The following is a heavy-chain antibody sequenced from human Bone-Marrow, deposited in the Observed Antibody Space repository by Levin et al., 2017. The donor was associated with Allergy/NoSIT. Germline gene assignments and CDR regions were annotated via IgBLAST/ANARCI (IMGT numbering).Heavy chain of an antibody. Sequence: ASVKVSCKASGGSFTTYTISWVRQAPGQGLEWMGGIMPLLGTADYAQKFEGRLTITADESTSRAYMELTSLRSEDTAIYYCATSDTSMVGFYYYGMDGWGQGTTVTVSS. CDR3: ATSDTSMVGFYYYGMDG. D-gene: IGHD5-18*01. CDR2: IMPLLGTA. J-gene: IGHJ6*02. CDR1: GGSFTTYT. V-gene: IGHV1-69*13.